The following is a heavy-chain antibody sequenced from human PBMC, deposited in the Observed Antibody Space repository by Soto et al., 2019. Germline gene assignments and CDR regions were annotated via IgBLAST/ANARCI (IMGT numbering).Heavy chain of an antibody. Sequence: SETLSLTCTVSGGSISGYYWSWIRQPPGKGPDWIGHIYYSGSTTYNPSLKSRFTISVDTSKNQFSLKLSFVTAADTAVYYCARFGYSFGYYFDYWGQGTLVTVS. CDR2: IYYSGST. CDR3: ARFGYSFGYYFDY. D-gene: IGHD5-18*01. CDR1: GGSISGYY. V-gene: IGHV4-59*01. J-gene: IGHJ4*02.